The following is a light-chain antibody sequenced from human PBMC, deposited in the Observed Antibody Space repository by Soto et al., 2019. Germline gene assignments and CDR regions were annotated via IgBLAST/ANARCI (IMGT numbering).Light chain of an antibody. CDR1: SSDVGGYNY. J-gene: IGLJ1*01. CDR3: CSYTSSSTYV. CDR2: DVS. Sequence: QSALTQPASVSGSPGQSITISCTGTSSDVGGYNYVAWYQQHPGKAPKLMIYDVSTRPSGVSNRFSGSMSGNTASLTISGLQAEDEADYYCCSYTSSSTYVFGPGTKVTVL. V-gene: IGLV2-14*01.